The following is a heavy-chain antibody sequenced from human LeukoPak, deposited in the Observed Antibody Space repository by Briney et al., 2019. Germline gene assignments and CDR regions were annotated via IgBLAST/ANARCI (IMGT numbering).Heavy chain of an antibody. CDR2: INHSGST. J-gene: IGHJ3*02. CDR3: ARDTYCSGGSCYYYAFDI. CDR1: GGSFSGYY. V-gene: IGHV4-34*01. D-gene: IGHD2-15*01. Sequence: SETLSLTCAVYGGSFSGYYWSWIRQPPGKGLERIGEINHSGSTNYNPSLKSRVTISVDTSKNQFSLKLSSVTAADTAVYYCARDTYCSGGSCYYYAFDIWGQGTMVTVSS.